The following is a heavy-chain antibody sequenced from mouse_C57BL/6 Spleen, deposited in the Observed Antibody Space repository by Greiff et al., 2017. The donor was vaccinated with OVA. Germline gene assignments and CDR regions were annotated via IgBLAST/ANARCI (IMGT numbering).Heavy chain of an antibody. CDR1: GYTFTSYW. J-gene: IGHJ2*01. V-gene: IGHV1-50*01. CDR3: ARFITTVVATDA. Sequence: VQLQQPGAELVKPGASVKLSCTASGYTFTSYWMQWVKQRPGQGLEWIGEIHPYASYTNYNHKFKGKAPLTVDKSSSTAYMQLSSLTAEDSAVYYCARFITTVVATDAWGQGTTLTVSS. D-gene: IGHD1-1*01. CDR2: IHPYASYT.